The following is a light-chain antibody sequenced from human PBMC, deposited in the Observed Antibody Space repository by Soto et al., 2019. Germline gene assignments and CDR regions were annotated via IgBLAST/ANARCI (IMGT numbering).Light chain of an antibody. J-gene: IGKJ2*01. CDR3: QHRRTWAPYYT. Sequence: EIVLTQSPATLSLSPGERATLSCRSSQSVSSYLAWYQQKPGQAPRLLIYDASNRATGIPARFSGSGSGSVFPLAIQGLVLEDVAVEYCQHRRTWAPYYTFGQGTKLEIK. V-gene: IGKV3-11*01. CDR1: QSVSSY. CDR2: DAS.